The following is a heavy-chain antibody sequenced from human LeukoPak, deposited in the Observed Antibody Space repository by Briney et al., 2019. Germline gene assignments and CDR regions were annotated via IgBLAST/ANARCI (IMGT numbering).Heavy chain of an antibody. D-gene: IGHD4-11*01. CDR2: ISSSGGST. V-gene: IGHV3-64D*09. CDR1: GFTLSTFA. J-gene: IGHJ4*02. CDR3: VKAKDYYNYVDDY. Sequence: PGGSLRLSCSASGFTLSTFAMHWVRQAPGKGLEYVSAISSSGGSTYYADSVKGRFTISRDNSKNTLYLQMSSLRPEDTAVYYCVKAKDYYNYVDDYWGQGTLVTVSS.